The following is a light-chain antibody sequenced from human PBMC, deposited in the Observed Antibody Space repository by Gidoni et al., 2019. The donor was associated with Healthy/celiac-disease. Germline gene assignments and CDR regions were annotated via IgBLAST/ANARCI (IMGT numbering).Light chain of an antibody. Sequence: QSALTQPASVSGSPGQSITISRTGTSSDVGGYNYVSWYQQHPGKAPKLMIYDVSNRPSGVSNRFSGSKSGNTASLTISGLQAEDEADYYCSSYTSSSTQGVFGGGTKLTVL. J-gene: IGLJ2*01. CDR3: SSYTSSSTQGV. V-gene: IGLV2-14*01. CDR1: SSDVGGYNY. CDR2: DVS.